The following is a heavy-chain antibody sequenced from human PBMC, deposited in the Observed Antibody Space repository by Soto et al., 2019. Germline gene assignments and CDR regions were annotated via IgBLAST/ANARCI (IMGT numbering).Heavy chain of an antibody. J-gene: IGHJ5*02. CDR1: GYTFTNYW. V-gene: IGHV5-51*03. Sequence: EVQLVQSGAELKKPVESLKISCKGSGYTFTNYWIVWMRQAPGKGLYWIGLIYPGDSDTRYNPSFQGQVTISADKSTNTAYLQWSNLMASDSAIYYCARAGRCELRSLDLFDPWGQATHVT. CDR3: ARAGRCELRSLDLFDP. CDR2: IYPGDSDT. D-gene: IGHD4-17*01.